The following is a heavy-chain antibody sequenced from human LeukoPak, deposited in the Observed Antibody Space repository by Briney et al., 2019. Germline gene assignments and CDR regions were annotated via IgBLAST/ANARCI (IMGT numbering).Heavy chain of an antibody. CDR1: GYTFTSYD. Sequence: ASVKVSCKASGYTFTSYDINWVRLATGQGLEWMGWMNPNSGNTGYVQKFQGRVTMTRNTSISTASMELSSLKSEDTGVYYCARGGGSSYGYYYGLDVWGQGTTVTVSS. V-gene: IGHV1-8*01. CDR3: ARGGGSSYGYYYGLDV. J-gene: IGHJ6*02. CDR2: MNPNSGNT. D-gene: IGHD6-6*01.